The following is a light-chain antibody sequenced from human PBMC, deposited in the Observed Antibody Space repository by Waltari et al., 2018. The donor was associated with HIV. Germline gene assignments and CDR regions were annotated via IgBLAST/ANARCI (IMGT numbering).Light chain of an antibody. CDR1: YSVAGN. CDR2: DAS. J-gene: IGKJ1*01. V-gene: IGKV3-15*01. Sequence: EIVMTQSPATLSVALGEKATLSCNASYSVAGNLAWYQQKPGQAPRLLIHDASTRAAGIPARFSGSGSGTEFSLSISSLQSEDSAIYYCQQYNHCPRTFGQGTKVEIK. CDR3: QQYNHCPRT.